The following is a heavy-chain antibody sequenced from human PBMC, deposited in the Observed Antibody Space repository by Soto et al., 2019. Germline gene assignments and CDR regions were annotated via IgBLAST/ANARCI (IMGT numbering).Heavy chain of an antibody. CDR3: AKAVYNWNDGFFDY. J-gene: IGHJ4*02. Sequence: QVQLVESGGGVVQPGRSLRLSCAASGFTFSTYGMHWVRQAPGKGLEWVAVISYDGNNKYYADSVKGRFTLSRDNSKNTLYLQMSSLRAEDTAVYYCAKAVYNWNDGFFDYWGQGTLVTVSS. D-gene: IGHD1-1*01. V-gene: IGHV3-30*18. CDR1: GFTFSTYG. CDR2: ISYDGNNK.